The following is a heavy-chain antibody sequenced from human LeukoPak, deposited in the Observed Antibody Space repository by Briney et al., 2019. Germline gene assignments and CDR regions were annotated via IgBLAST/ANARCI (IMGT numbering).Heavy chain of an antibody. Sequence: PSETLSLTCAVSGGSISSGGYSWSWIRQPPGKGLEWIGYIYHSGSTYYNPSLKSRVTISVDTSKNQFSLKLSSVTAADTAVYYXXXXXXXKGFVDYWGQGTXVT. CDR3: XXXXXXKGFVDY. D-gene: IGHD3-16*01. CDR1: GGSISSGGYS. CDR2: IYHSGST. V-gene: IGHV4-30-2*01. J-gene: IGHJ4*02.